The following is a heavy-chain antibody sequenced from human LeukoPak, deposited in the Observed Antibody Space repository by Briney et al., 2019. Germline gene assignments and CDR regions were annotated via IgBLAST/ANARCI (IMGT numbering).Heavy chain of an antibody. CDR2: IHDSGST. CDR1: GDSLRSGGYS. CDR3: ARVVAAAGNNWFDP. J-gene: IGHJ5*02. D-gene: IGHD6-13*01. Sequence: SETLSLTCAVSGDSLRSGGYSWSWIRQTPGKGLEWIAYIHDSGSTYNNPSLKTRLSISIDTSKNQFSLKLNSVSAADTAVYYCARVVAAAGNNWFDPWGQGTLVTVSS. V-gene: IGHV4-30-4*07.